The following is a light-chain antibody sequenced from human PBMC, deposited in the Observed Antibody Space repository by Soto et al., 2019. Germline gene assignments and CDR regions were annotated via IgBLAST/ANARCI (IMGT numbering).Light chain of an antibody. V-gene: IGKV3-20*01. CDR1: QSVRSNY. Sequence: EIVLTQSPGTLSLSPGERATLSCRASQSVRSNYLAWYQQKPGQAPRPLIFAASSRASDIPDRFSGSGSGTDFTLTISRLEPEDFAVYYGQQYGSSAPYTFGQGTK. J-gene: IGKJ2*01. CDR3: QQYGSSAPYT. CDR2: AAS.